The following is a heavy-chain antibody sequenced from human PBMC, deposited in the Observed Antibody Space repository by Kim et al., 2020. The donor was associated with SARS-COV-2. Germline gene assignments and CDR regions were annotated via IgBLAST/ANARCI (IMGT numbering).Heavy chain of an antibody. J-gene: IGHJ4*02. D-gene: IGHD6-19*01. V-gene: IGHV3-48*02. Sequence: YEADSVKGRFTRSRDNGKNSLYLQRNGLRDEDTAVYYCAGDGVRSGWPFDYWGQGTLVSVSS. CDR3: AGDGVRSGWPFDY.